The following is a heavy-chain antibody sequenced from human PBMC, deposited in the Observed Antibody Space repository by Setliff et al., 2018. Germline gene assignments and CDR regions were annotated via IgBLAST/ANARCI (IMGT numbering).Heavy chain of an antibody. V-gene: IGHV4-39*07. CDR3: ARVLAAAGYYYYGMDV. Sequence: PSEPLSLTCTVSGGSISSSSYYWGWIRQPPGKGLEWIGSIYYSGSTYYNPSLKSRVTISVDTSKNQFSLKLSSVTAADTAVYYCARVLAAAGYYYYGMDVWGQGTTVTVSS. D-gene: IGHD6-13*01. J-gene: IGHJ6*02. CDR1: GGSISSSSYY. CDR2: IYYSGST.